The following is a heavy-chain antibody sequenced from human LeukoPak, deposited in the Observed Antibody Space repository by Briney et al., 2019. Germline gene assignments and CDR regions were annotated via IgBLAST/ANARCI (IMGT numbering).Heavy chain of an antibody. CDR3: ATDSKSGYLATIDAFDI. CDR1: GYTLTELS. J-gene: IGHJ3*02. CDR2: FDPEDGET. D-gene: IGHD3-22*01. Sequence: ASVKVSCKVSGYTLTELSMHWVRQAPGKGLEWMGGFDPEDGETIYAQKFQGRVTMTEDTSTDTAYMELSSLRSEGTAVYYCATDSKSGYLATIDAFDIWGQGTMVTVSS. V-gene: IGHV1-24*01.